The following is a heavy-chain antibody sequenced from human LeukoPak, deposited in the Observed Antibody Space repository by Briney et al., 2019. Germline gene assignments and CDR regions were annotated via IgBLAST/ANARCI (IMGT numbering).Heavy chain of an antibody. CDR2: ISSSSSYI. Sequence: GGSLRLSCAASGFTFSSYSMNWVRQAPGKGLEWVSSISSSSSYIYYADSVKGRFTISRDNAKNSLYLQMNSLRAEDTAVYYCARVMRDYDSSGYYYVHYYYGMDVWGQGTTVTVSS. V-gene: IGHV3-21*01. D-gene: IGHD3-22*01. J-gene: IGHJ6*02. CDR1: GFTFSSYS. CDR3: ARVMRDYDSSGYYYVHYYYGMDV.